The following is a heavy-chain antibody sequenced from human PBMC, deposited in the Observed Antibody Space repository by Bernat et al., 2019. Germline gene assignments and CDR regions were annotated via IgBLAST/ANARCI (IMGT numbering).Heavy chain of an antibody. D-gene: IGHD3-3*01. CDR1: GGSISSGGYY. V-gene: IGHV4-31*03. J-gene: IGHJ4*02. CDR2: IYYSGST. Sequence: QVQLQESGPGLVKPSQTLSLTCTVSGGSISSGGYYWSWIRQHPGKGLEWIGYIYYSGSTYYNPSLKSRVTISVDTSKNQFSLKLSSVTAADTAVYYCARVNYDFWSGYYGFDYWGQGTLVTVSS. CDR3: ARVNYDFWSGYYGFDY.